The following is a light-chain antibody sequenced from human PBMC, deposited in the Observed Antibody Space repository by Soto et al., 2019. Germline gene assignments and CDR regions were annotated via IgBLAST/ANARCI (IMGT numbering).Light chain of an antibody. CDR3: QQYNSYPWT. CDR2: KAS. CDR1: QNLNNW. J-gene: IGKJ1*01. Sequence: DIQMTQSPSTLSASVGDRVTITCRASQNLNNWLAWFQQKPGKAPTLLIYKASGLESGVPSRFSGSGSGTEFTLTISSLQPDDFSTSYCQQYNSYPWTFGQGTKVEIK. V-gene: IGKV1-5*03.